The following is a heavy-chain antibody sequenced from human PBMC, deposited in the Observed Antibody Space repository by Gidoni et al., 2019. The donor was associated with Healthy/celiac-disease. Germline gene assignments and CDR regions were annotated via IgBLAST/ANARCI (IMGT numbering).Heavy chain of an antibody. CDR1: GGSLNNYY. CDR2: INHSGST. Sequence: QVQLQQWGAGLLKPSETLSLTCAVYGGSLNNYYWNWIRQPQGKGLEWIGEINHSGSTYYNPSLKSRVTISVDTSKTQFSLTVTSVTAADTAVYYCARVFHQVVLGLYYYGMDVWGQGTTVTVSS. J-gene: IGHJ6*02. D-gene: IGHD2-15*01. CDR3: ARVFHQVVLGLYYYGMDV. V-gene: IGHV4-34*01.